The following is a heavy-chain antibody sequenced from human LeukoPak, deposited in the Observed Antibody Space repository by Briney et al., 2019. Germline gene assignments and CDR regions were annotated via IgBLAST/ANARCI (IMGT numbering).Heavy chain of an antibody. CDR1: GDSINSLDL. V-gene: IGHV4-4*02. CDR2: MYLSGTT. Sequence: SGTLSLTCTVSGDSINSLDLWSWVRQPPGKGLEWIGEMYLSGTTHSNPSVKSRVTISIDKSKNQFFLNLSSVTAADTAVYYCAGLVGRYSSGLYYYYFDYWGQGTLATVSS. CDR3: AGLVGRYSSGLYYYYFDY. J-gene: IGHJ4*02. D-gene: IGHD3-22*01.